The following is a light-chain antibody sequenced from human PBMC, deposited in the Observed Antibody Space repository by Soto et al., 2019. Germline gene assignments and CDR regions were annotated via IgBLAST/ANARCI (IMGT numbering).Light chain of an antibody. J-gene: IGLJ2*01. V-gene: IGLV7-46*01. CDR1: TGAVTSGHY. CDR3: FLVASGGWV. Sequence: QAVVTQEPSLTVSPGGTVTLTCGSSTGAVTSGHYPYWFQQKPGQAPRTLIFDTSNKHSWTPARFSGSLLGGKAALTLSGAQPEDEAESYCFLVASGGWVFGGGPK. CDR2: DTS.